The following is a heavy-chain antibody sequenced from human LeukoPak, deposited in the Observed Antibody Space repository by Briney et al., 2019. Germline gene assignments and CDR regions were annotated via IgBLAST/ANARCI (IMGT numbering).Heavy chain of an antibody. Sequence: GASVKVSCKASGYIFMSYYMHWVRQAPGQGLEWMGRINPNSGGTNYAQKFQGRVTMTRDTSISTVYMELSRLRSGDTAVYYCASMRYSSSWYEDAFDIWGHGTMVTVSS. J-gene: IGHJ3*02. CDR3: ASMRYSSSWYEDAFDI. CDR2: INPNSGGT. D-gene: IGHD6-13*01. CDR1: GYIFMSYY. V-gene: IGHV1-2*06.